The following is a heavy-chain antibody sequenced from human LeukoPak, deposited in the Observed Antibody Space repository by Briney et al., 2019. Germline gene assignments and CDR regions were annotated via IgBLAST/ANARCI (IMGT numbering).Heavy chain of an antibody. CDR1: GGSISSGDFP. CDR2: IFHTGHT. V-gene: IGHV4-30-2*01. CDR3: ARGFYGAGSHFDY. Sequence: SQTLSLTCAVSGGSISSGDFPWSWIRQPPGKGLEWIGYIFHTGHTSYNPSLKSRVTISVDMCKNQLSLRLTSVTAADTAVYYCARGFYGAGSHFDYWGQGTLVTVSS. D-gene: IGHD3-10*01. J-gene: IGHJ4*02.